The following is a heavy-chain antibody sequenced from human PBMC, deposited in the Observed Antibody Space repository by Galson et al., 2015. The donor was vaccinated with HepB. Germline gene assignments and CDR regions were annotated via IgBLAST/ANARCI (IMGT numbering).Heavy chain of an antibody. CDR2: IAWGDKK. D-gene: IGHD5-18*01. Sequence: PALVKPTPTLTLTCSCSVFSLTTSAMRVSWIRQPPGKALEWLAPIAWGDKKIYSTTLRTRPTIFKDTSKNPGGLIMTDMDPVDTATYFCARTSGYNDGDYYYYGMDVWGQGTTVTVSS. CDR1: VFSLTTSAMR. J-gene: IGHJ6*02. CDR3: ARTSGYNDGDYYYYGMDV. V-gene: IGHV2-70*04.